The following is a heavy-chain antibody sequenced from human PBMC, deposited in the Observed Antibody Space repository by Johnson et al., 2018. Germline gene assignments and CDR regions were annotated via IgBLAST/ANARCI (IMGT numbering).Heavy chain of an antibody. CDR2: VNRDETTT. CDR3: GRGGGAGSIDF. J-gene: IGHJ4*02. CDR1: GFTFSDYW. D-gene: IGHD3-10*01. Sequence: VQLQESGGGLVQXGGSLRLXCAASGFTFSDYWMYWVRQAPGKGLVWVSRVNRDETTTTHADSVKGRFPISRDNAKNTLHLQMNSLRAEDTAVYYCGRGGGAGSIDFWGQGTPVTVSS. V-gene: IGHV3-74*01.